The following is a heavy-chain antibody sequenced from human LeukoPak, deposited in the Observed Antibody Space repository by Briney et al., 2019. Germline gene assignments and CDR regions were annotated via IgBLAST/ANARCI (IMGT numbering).Heavy chain of an antibody. CDR3: ARRTTGTYADAFDI. V-gene: IGHV4-39*01. Sequence: PSETLSLTCTVSGGSISSNTYYWGWIRQPPGKGLEWIGSIDYSGSTYYNPSLKSPVTISVDTSKNQFSLKVSSVTAADTAVYYCARRTTGTYADAFDIWGQGTVVTVSS. CDR1: GGSISSNTYY. CDR2: IDYSGST. D-gene: IGHD1-1*01. J-gene: IGHJ3*02.